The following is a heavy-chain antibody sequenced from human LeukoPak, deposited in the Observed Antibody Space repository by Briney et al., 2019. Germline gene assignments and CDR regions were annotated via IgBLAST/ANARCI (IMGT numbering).Heavy chain of an antibody. CDR1: GYTFTGYY. D-gene: IGHD3-16*01. CDR3: ARDLSFGDSTKTNKNWFDP. J-gene: IGHJ5*02. Sequence: GASVKVSCKASGYTFTGYYMHWVRQAPGQGLEWMGWINPNSGGTNYAQKFQGRVTMTRDTSISTAYMELSRLRSDDTAVYYCARDLSFGDSTKTNKNWFDPWGQGTLVTVSS. CDR2: INPNSGGT. V-gene: IGHV1-2*02.